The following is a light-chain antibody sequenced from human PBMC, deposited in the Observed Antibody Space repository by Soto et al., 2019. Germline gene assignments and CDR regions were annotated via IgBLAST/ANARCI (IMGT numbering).Light chain of an antibody. CDR1: QSVSSN. J-gene: IGKJ5*01. CDR2: GAS. V-gene: IGKV3D-15*02. Sequence: EIVMTQSPATLSVSPGERATLSCRASQSVSSNLAWYQQKPGQAPRLLIYGASTRATGIPDRFSGGGSGTDFTLTISRLAPEDFAMYYCQHYDPSPTTFGQGTRLEIK. CDR3: QHYDPSPTT.